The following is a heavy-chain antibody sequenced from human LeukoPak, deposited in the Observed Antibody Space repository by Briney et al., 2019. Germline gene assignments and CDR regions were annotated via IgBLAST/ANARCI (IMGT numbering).Heavy chain of an antibody. CDR1: GFTFSSYG. Sequence: GGSLRLSCAASGFTFSSYGMHWVRQAPGKGLEWVAVISYDGSNKYYADSVKGRFTISRDNSKTTLYLQMNSLRAEDTAVYYCAKDLFLYQTYIAEIDYWGQGTLVTVSS. J-gene: IGHJ4*02. V-gene: IGHV3-30*18. CDR2: ISYDGSNK. CDR3: AKDLFLYQTYIAEIDY. D-gene: IGHD6-13*01.